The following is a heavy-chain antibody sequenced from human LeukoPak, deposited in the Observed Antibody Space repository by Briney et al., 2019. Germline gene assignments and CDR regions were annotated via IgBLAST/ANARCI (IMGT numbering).Heavy chain of an antibody. CDR2: ISSSSSPI. V-gene: IGHV3-48*04. CDR1: GFTFSDYS. D-gene: IGHD6-19*01. CDR3: ARVQWDAFDI. J-gene: IGHJ3*02. Sequence: GGALRLSCAASGFTFSDYSMNWVRQAPGKGLEWVSYISSSSSPIYYADSVKGRFTISRDNAKNSLFLQMNSLRAGDTAVYYCARVQWDAFDIWGQGTMVTVSS.